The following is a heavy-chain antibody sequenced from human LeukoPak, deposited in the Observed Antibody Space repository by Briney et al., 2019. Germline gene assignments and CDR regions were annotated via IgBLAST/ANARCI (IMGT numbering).Heavy chain of an antibody. CDR3: ARLLVVESRFDP. CDR1: DGSINSYF. CDR2: IYASGRT. Sequence: SETLSLTCTVSDGSINSYFWSWIRQPAGKGLEYIGRIYASGRTNYNPSLKSRVTMSVDTSKNQFSLKLTSVTAADTAVYYCARLLVVESRFDPWGQGTLVTVSS. D-gene: IGHD2-15*01. J-gene: IGHJ5*02. V-gene: IGHV4-4*07.